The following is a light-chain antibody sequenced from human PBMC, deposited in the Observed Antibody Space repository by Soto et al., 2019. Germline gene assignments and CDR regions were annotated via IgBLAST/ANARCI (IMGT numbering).Light chain of an antibody. CDR1: SSDIGGYNY. J-gene: IGLJ2*01. CDR2: EVS. CDR3: SSYTTTVTL. V-gene: IGLV2-14*01. Sequence: QSALTQPASVSGSPGQSITISCTGTSSDIGGYNYVSWYQQHPGKAPKLLIYEVSNRPSGASNRFSGSKSGNTASLTISGLQAEDEADYFCSSYTTTVTLFGGGTKLTVL.